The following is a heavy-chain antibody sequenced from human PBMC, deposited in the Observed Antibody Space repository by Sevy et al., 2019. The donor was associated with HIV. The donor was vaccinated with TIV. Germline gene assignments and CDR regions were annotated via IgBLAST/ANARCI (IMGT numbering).Heavy chain of an antibody. V-gene: IGHV1-8*01. J-gene: IGHJ2*01. CDR2: MNPNSGNA. CDR1: GYTFTSYD. CDR3: ARFGTSGVVGWYFDL. D-gene: IGHD1-26*01. Sequence: ASVKVSCKASGYTFTSYDINWVRRATGQGPEWMGWMNPNSGNAVYAQKFQGRVTMTRNTSITTAYMELSSLRSEDTAVYYCARFGTSGVVGWYFDLWGRGTLVTVSS.